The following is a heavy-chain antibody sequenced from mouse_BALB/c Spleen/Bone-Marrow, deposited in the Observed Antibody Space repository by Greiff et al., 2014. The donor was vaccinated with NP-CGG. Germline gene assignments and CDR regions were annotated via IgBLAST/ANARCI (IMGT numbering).Heavy chain of an antibody. J-gene: IGHJ2*01. D-gene: IGHD1-2*01. V-gene: IGHV1-18*01. CDR1: GYSFTGYT. Sequence: VQLKESGPELVKPGASMTISCKASGYSFTGYTMNWVKQSHGKNLEWIGLINPYNGGTSYNQKFKGKATLTVDKSSSTAYMELLSLTSEDSAVYYCARGIYYGYKDFDYWGQGTTLTVSS. CDR3: ARGIYYGYKDFDY. CDR2: INPYNGGT.